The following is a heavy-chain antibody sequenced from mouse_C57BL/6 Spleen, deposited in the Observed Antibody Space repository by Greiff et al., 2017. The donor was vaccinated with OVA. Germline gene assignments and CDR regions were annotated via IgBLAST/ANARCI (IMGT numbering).Heavy chain of an antibody. D-gene: IGHD1-1*01. V-gene: IGHV1-5*01. CDR1: GYTFTSYW. J-gene: IGHJ4*01. Sequence: EVQLQQSGTVLARPGASVKMSCKTSGYTFTSYWMHWVKQRPGQGLEWIGAIYPGNSDTSYNQKFKGKAKLTAVTSASTAYMELSSLTNEDSAVYYCARDYYDSSYYAMDYWGQGTSVTVSS. CDR2: IYPGNSDT. CDR3: ARDYYDSSYYAMDY.